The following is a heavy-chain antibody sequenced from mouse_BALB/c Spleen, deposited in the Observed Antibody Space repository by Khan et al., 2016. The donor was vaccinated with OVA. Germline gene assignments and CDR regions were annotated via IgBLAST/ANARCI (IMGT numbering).Heavy chain of an antibody. CDR1: GFTFSDYY. CDR2: ISDGGSYT. CDR3: ARGYYGDPFAY. V-gene: IGHV5-4*02. J-gene: IGHJ3*01. D-gene: IGHD2-13*01. Sequence: LVESGGGLVKPGGSLKLSCAASGFTFSDYYMYWVRQTPEKRLEWVATISDGGSYTYYPDSVKGRFTISRADAKNNLYLQMNSLKSEDTAMYNCARGYYGDPFAYWGQGTLVTVSA.